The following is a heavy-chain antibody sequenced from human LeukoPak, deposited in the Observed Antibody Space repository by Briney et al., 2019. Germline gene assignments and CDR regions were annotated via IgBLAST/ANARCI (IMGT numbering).Heavy chain of an antibody. D-gene: IGHD3-9*01. J-gene: IGHJ4*02. V-gene: IGHV3-23*01. Sequence: PGGSLRLSCAASGFTFSNYAMSWVRQAPGKGLEWVSAITGRGTTTYYADSLKGRFTTSRDNSKNTVFLQMNSLRHDDTAIYYCVIWGDYDVLTGYDVPDYWGQGTLVTVAS. CDR3: VIWGDYDVLTGYDVPDY. CDR2: ITGRGTTT. CDR1: GFTFSNYA.